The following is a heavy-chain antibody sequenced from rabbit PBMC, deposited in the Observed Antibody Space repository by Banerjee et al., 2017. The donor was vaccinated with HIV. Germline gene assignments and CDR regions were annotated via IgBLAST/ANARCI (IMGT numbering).Heavy chain of an antibody. J-gene: IGHJ4*01. D-gene: IGHD4-2*01. Sequence: QSLEESGGDLVKPGASLTLTCIASGFDFSSNAMCWVRQAPGKGLEWIGCISAGISGSTYYASWVNGRFTISLDNAQNTVFLQMTSLTAADTATYFCARGDGYAGDGYALWGPGTLVTVS. CDR1: GFDFSSNA. CDR3: ARGDGYAGDGYAL. CDR2: ISAGISGST. V-gene: IGHV1S40*01.